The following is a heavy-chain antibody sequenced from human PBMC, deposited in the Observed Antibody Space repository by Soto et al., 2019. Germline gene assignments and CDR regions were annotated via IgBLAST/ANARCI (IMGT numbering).Heavy chain of an antibody. CDR1: GFTFSSYS. Sequence: PGGSLRLSCAASGFTFSSYSMNWVRQAPGKGLEWVSSISSSSSYIYYADSVKGRFTISRDNAKNSLYLQMNSLRAEDTAVYYCAGGVVPAAIFDYWGQGTLVTVSS. J-gene: IGHJ4*02. D-gene: IGHD2-2*01. V-gene: IGHV3-21*01. CDR3: AGGVVPAAIFDY. CDR2: ISSSSSYI.